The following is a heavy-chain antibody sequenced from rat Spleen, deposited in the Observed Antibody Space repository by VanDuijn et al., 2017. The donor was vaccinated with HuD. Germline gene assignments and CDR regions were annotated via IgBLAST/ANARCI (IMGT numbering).Heavy chain of an antibody. D-gene: IGHD1-12*02. Sequence: EVQLVESGGGLVQPGRSLKLSCVASGFTFNNYWMTWIRQAPGKGLEWVASITNTGGSNYYPDSVKGRFTISRDNAKSTLYLQMNSLRSEDTATYYCTRDTYYYDGTYYYYFDYWGQGVMVTVSS. CDR2: ITNTGGSN. V-gene: IGHV5-31*01. J-gene: IGHJ2*01. CDR3: TRDTYYYDGTYYYYFDY. CDR1: GFTFNNYW.